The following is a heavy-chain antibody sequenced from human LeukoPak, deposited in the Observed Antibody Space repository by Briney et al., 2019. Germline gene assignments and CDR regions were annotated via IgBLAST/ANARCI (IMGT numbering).Heavy chain of an antibody. CDR1: GFTVSSNY. V-gene: IGHV3-53*01. D-gene: IGHD3-22*01. J-gene: IGHJ4*02. Sequence: GGSLRLSCAASGFTVSSNYMSWVRQAPGKGLEWVSVIYSGGSTYYADSVKGRFTISRDNSKNTLHLQMNSLRAEDTAVYYCARDYDSSGYVFDYWGQGTLVTVSS. CDR2: IYSGGST. CDR3: ARDYDSSGYVFDY.